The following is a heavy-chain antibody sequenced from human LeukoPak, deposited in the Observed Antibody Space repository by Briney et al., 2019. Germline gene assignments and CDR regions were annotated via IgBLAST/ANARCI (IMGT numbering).Heavy chain of an antibody. CDR2: IQYDDSIE. V-gene: IGHV3-30*02. J-gene: IGHJ4*01. CDR1: GFTFSTFG. D-gene: IGHD3-10*01. CDR3: AKDQGVVGSYDY. Sequence: GGSLRLSCAASGFTFSTFGMNWVRQAPDKGLEWVAFIQYDDSIEYYADSAEGRFTISRDNSKNTLYLQMNSLRGDDTAVYYCAKDQGVVGSYDYWGHGTLVTVSS.